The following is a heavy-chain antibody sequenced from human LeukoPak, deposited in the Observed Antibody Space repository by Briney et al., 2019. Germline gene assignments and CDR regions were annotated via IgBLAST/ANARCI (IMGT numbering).Heavy chain of an antibody. V-gene: IGHV4-34*01. CDR1: GGSFSGYY. J-gene: IGHJ4*02. CDR2: INHSGRT. D-gene: IGHD2-2*02. Sequence: PSETLSLTCAVYGGSFSGYYWSWIRQPPGKGLEWIGEINHSGRTNYNPSLKSRVTISVDTSKNQFSLKLSSVTAADTAVYYCARAPDQLLYRYYDFDYWGQGTLVTVSS. CDR3: ARAPDQLLYRYYDFDY.